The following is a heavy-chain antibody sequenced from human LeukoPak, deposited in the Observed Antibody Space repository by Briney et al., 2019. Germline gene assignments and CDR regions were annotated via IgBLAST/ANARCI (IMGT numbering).Heavy chain of an antibody. CDR3: ARDLEIVVVITTPGPYYFDY. CDR2: ISSSGSTI. D-gene: IGHD3-22*01. Sequence: GGSLRHSCAASGFTFSSYEMNWVRQAPGKGLEWVSYISSSGSTIYYADSVKGRFTISRDNAKKSLYLQMNTLRAEDTAVYYCARDLEIVVVITTPGPYYFDYGGQGPVVIVSS. V-gene: IGHV3-48*03. CDR1: GFTFSSYE. J-gene: IGHJ4*02.